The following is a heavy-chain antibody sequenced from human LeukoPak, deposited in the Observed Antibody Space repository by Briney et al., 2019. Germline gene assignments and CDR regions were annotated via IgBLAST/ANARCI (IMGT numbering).Heavy chain of an antibody. CDR3: ARGESMAGFVVVVAADY. Sequence: GGSLRLSCAASGFTFSSYSMNWVRQAPGKGLEWVSSISSSSSYIYYADSVKGRFTISRDNAKNSLYLQMNSLRAEDTAVYYCARGESMAGFVVVVAADYWGQGTLVTVSS. V-gene: IGHV3-21*01. CDR2: ISSSSSYI. CDR1: GFTFSSYS. J-gene: IGHJ4*02. D-gene: IGHD2-15*01.